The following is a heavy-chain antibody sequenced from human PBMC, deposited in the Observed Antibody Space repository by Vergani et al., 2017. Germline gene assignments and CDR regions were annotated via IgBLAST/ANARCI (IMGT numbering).Heavy chain of an antibody. CDR3: ARELIWFGELGYWFDP. Sequence: QLQLQESGPGLVKPSETLSLTCTVSGGSLSSSSYYWGWIRQPPGKGLEWIGSIYYSGSTYYNPSLKSRGTISVDTSKNQFSLKLSSVTAADTAVYYCARELIWFGELGYWFDPWGQGTLVTVSS. J-gene: IGHJ5*02. CDR1: GGSLSSSSYY. CDR2: IYYSGST. D-gene: IGHD3-10*01. V-gene: IGHV4-39*07.